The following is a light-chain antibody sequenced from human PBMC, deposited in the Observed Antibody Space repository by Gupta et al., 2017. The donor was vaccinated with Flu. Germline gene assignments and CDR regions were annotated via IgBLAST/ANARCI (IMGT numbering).Light chain of an antibody. V-gene: IGLV1-44*01. CDR2: GNN. CDR3: AAWDDSLNGHSV. J-gene: IGLJ1*01. Sequence: QSVLAQPPSASGTPGQCVTISSSGTSSIIGSTAVTWHNHIPGQAPKLLIYGNNQRHSGVPARLYGSKSGTAAALAISGLQSEDEADDYCAAWDDSLNGHSVFGAGTKVTAL. CDR1: SSIIGSTA.